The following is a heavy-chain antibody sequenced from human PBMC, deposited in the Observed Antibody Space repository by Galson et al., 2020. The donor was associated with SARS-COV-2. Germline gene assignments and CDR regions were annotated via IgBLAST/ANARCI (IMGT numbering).Heavy chain of an antibody. CDR1: GFTFSSYA. CDR3: ARGGSYDYYYDGMDV. D-gene: IGHD1-26*01. V-gene: IGHV3-30*04. J-gene: IGHJ6*02. Sequence: GGSLRLSCAASGFTFSSYAMHWVRQAPGKGLEWVAVISYDGSNKYYADSVKGRFTISRDNSKNTLYLQMNSLRAEDTAVYYCARGGSYDYYYDGMDVWGQGTTVTVSS. CDR2: ISYDGSNK.